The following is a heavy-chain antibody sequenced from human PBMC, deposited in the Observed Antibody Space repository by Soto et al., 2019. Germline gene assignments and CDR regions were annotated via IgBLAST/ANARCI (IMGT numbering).Heavy chain of an antibody. D-gene: IGHD2-21*02. CDR2: IIPIFGTA. Sequence: ASVKVSCKASGGTFTSYAISWVRQAPGQGLEWMGGIIPIFGTANYAQKFQGRVTITADESTSTAYMELSSLRSEDTAVYYCPTLLTDCGGDCREDYFEDWGQGTLVTVS. J-gene: IGHJ4*02. V-gene: IGHV1-69*13. CDR1: GGTFTSYA. CDR3: PTLLTDCGGDCREDYFED.